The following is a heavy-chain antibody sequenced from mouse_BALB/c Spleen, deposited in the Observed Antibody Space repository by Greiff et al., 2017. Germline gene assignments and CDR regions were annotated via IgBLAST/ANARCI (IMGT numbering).Heavy chain of an antibody. CDR3: ASSSGYYAMDY. D-gene: IGHD3-1*01. J-gene: IGHJ4*01. V-gene: IGHV1-63*02. CDR1: GYTFTNYW. Sequence: QVQLQQSGAELVRPGTSVKISCKASGYTFTNYWLGWVKQRPGHGLEWIGDIYPGGGYTNYNEKFKGKATLTADTSSSTAYMQLSSLTSEDSAVYFCASSSGYYAMDYWGQGTSVTVSS. CDR2: IYPGGGYT.